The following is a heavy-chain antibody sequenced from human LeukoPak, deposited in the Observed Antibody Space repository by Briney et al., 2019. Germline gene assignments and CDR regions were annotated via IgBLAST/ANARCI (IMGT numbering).Heavy chain of an antibody. CDR2: IRYDGSNK. D-gene: IGHD6-13*01. J-gene: IGHJ4*02. CDR3: AKDLSQGYSSSWLLFDY. V-gene: IGHV3-30*02. Sequence: GGSLRLSCAASGFTFSSYAMHWVRQAPGKGLEWVAFIRYDGSNKYYADSVKGRFTISRDNSKNTLYLQMNSLRAEDTAVYYFAKDLSQGYSSSWLLFDYWGQGTLVTVSS. CDR1: GFTFSSYA.